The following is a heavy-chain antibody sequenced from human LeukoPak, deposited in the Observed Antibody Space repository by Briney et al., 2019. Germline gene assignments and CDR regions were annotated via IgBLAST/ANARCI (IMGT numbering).Heavy chain of an antibody. CDR1: GYTFTSYY. J-gene: IGHJ4*02. CDR3: ARDGRKVGAVAGTSFDY. D-gene: IGHD6-19*01. CDR2: INPTGGST. V-gene: IGHV1-46*01. Sequence: ASVEVSCKASGYTFTSYYLHWVRQAPGQGLEWMGVINPTGGSTSYAQNLQGRVTMTRDTSASTVYMELNSLRSEDTAVYYCARDGRKVGAVAGTSFDYWGQGTLVTVSS.